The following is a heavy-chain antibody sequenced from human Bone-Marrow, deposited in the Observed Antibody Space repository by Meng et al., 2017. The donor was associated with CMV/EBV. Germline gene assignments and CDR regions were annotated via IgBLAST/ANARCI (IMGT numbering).Heavy chain of an antibody. V-gene: IGHV1-18*01. CDR1: GYTFTSYG. CDR3: ARDHSQRERDKQDAFDF. J-gene: IGHJ3*01. Sequence: ASVKVSCKASGYTFTSYGISWVRQAPGQGLEWMGWISAYNGNTNYAQKLQGRVTMTTDTSTSTAYMELRSLRSADTAVYYCARDHSQRERDKQDAFDFWGQGTMATVSS. CDR2: ISAYNGNT. D-gene: IGHD1-26*01.